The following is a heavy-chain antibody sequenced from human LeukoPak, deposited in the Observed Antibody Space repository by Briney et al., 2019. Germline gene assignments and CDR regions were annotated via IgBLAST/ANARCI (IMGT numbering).Heavy chain of an antibody. Sequence: PSETLSLTCSGFGGSISSYYWTWIRQSPARGLEWIGHIYYSGSPNYNPSLKSRVTISSDTSKNHFSLKVTSVTAADTAFYYCARLSRAGEDYWGQGILVTVSS. CDR3: ARLSRAGEDY. J-gene: IGHJ4*02. CDR2: IYYSGSP. V-gene: IGHV4-59*01. D-gene: IGHD3-16*01. CDR1: GGSISSYY.